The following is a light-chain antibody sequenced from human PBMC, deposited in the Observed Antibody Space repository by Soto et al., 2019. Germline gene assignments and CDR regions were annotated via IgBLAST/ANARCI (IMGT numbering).Light chain of an antibody. CDR3: QQVNPYT. Sequence: DIQLTQSPSFLSASVGDRVTITCRASQGISTYLAWYQQKPGKAPSLLIYAASPLQSGVPSRFSGSGSGTEFTLTISSLQPEDFSSYYCQQVNPYTFGPGTKVNIK. J-gene: IGKJ3*01. CDR2: AAS. V-gene: IGKV1-9*01. CDR1: QGISTY.